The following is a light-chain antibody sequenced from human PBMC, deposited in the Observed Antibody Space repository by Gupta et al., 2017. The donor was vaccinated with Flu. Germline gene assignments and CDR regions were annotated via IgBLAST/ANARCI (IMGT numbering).Light chain of an antibody. J-gene: IGKJ4*01. Sequence: PASLSVSPGGRAALSCRASPSVVSSLAWYKHTPGRPPRLLIYCASTRATGIPARFSGSGSGTEFTLTISSLQSEDFAVYYCQQYDNWPLTFGGGTKVDIK. CDR1: PSVVSS. V-gene: IGKV3D-15*01. CDR2: CAS. CDR3: QQYDNWPLT.